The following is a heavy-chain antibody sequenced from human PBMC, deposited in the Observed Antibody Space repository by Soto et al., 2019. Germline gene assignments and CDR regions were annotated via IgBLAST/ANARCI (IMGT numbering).Heavy chain of an antibody. CDR1: GGSFSGYY. CDR2: INHSGST. J-gene: IGHJ5*02. CDR3: GRVGDANLLYFGIASCYKRCFDP. Sequence: SETLSLTCAVYGGSFSGYYWSWIRQPPGKGLEWIGEINHSGSTNYNPSLKSRVTISVDTSKNQFSLKLSSGTAADTAVYYCGRVGDANLLYFGIASCYKRCFDPWGQGTRVTVSS. V-gene: IGHV4-34*01. D-gene: IGHD2-2*02.